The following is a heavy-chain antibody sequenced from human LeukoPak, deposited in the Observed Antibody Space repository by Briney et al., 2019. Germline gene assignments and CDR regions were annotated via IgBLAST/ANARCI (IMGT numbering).Heavy chain of an antibody. CDR2: ISSNGGST. CDR3: AREDPSMVNWFDP. V-gene: IGHV3-64*01. J-gene: IGHJ5*02. D-gene: IGHD2/OR15-2a*01. CDR1: GFTFSSYA. Sequence: PGGSLRLSCAASGFTFSSYAMHWVRQAPGKGLEYVSAISSNGGSTYYANSVKGRFTISGDNSKNTLYLQMGSLRAEDMAVYYCAREDPSMVNWFDPWGQGTLVTVSS.